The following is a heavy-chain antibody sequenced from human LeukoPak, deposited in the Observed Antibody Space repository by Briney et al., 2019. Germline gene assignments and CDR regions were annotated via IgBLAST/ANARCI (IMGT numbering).Heavy chain of an antibody. D-gene: IGHD1-26*01. Sequence: SETLSLTCGVYGGSFSGSYWTWIRQSPGKGLEWIGEINHSGTTNYNPSLKSRLTMSVDTSKKEFSLRLNSATTADTAVYFCAREEVGARPYFDYWGQGILVTVSS. CDR2: INHSGTT. J-gene: IGHJ4*02. V-gene: IGHV4-34*01. CDR1: GGSFSGSY. CDR3: AREEVGARPYFDY.